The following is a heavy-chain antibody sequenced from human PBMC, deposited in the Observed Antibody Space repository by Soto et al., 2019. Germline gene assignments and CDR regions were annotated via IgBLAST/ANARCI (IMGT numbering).Heavy chain of an antibody. V-gene: IGHV3-21*01. Sequence: GGSLRLSCAASGFTFSSYSMNWVRQAPGKGLEWVSSISSSSSYIYYADSVKGRFTISRDNAKNSLYLQMNSLRAEDTAVYYCARVSGSYYNWFDPWGQGTLVTVSS. CDR3: ARVSGSYYNWFDP. CDR2: ISSSSSYI. J-gene: IGHJ5*02. D-gene: IGHD3-10*01. CDR1: GFTFSSYS.